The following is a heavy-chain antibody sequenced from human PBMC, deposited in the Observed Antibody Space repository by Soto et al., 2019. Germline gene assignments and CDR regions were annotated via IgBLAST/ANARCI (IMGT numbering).Heavy chain of an antibody. J-gene: IGHJ4*02. CDR1: GFTFRSYA. Sequence: QVQLVESGGGVVQPGRSLRLSCAASGFTFRSYAMDWVRQAPGKGLEWVAVISYDGTNKYYADSVKGRFTISRDNSKNTLSLQMNSLRAEDTAVYYCARGESNSWSDYWGQGTLVTVSS. CDR2: ISYDGTNK. CDR3: ARGESNSWSDY. D-gene: IGHD6-13*01. V-gene: IGHV3-30*01.